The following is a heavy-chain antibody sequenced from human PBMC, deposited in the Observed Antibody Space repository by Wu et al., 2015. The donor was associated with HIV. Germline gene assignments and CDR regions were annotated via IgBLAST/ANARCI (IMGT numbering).Heavy chain of an antibody. D-gene: IGHD3-9*01. J-gene: IGHJ4*02. Sequence: QGKLVQSGAEMKKPGSSVKVSCKASGYTFSANFIYWVRQAPGQGLECMGWIAPNYGDTNYTHKFQGRLTMTRDTSLSTVYLELTSLLSDDTAVYYCARGWTSGYYGGYYYDLWGQGTLVTVSS. CDR3: ARGWTSGYYGGYYYDL. CDR2: IAPNYGDT. CDR1: GYTFSANF. V-gene: IGHV1-2*02.